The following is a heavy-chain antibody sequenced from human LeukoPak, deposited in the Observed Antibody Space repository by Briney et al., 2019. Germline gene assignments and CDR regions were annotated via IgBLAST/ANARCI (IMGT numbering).Heavy chain of an antibody. CDR1: GYTFTSYD. CDR3: ARGLKAPYDFWSGYYFPYDY. Sequence: ASVKDSCKASGYTFTSYDINTVRNATQQRLEWMRWINPNSGNTGYVQKFQGRVTMTRNTSISTAYMELSSLRSEDTAVYYCARGLKAPYDFWSGYYFPYDYWGQGTLVTVSS. J-gene: IGHJ4*02. CDR2: INPNSGNT. V-gene: IGHV1-8*01. D-gene: IGHD3-3*01.